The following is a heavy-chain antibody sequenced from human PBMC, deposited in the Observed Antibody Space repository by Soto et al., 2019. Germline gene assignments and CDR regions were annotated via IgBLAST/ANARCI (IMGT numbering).Heavy chain of an antibody. CDR1: GFTFSSYS. CDR2: ISRSSSYI. Sequence: PGGSLRLSCAASGFTFSSYSMNWVRQAPGKGLEWVSSISRSSSYIYYADSVKCRFTISRDNSKNTLYLQMNSLRAEDTAVYYCAIRVVPGAIRLYYYGIDVWGQGTTVTVSS. V-gene: IGHV3-21*04. D-gene: IGHD2-2*02. J-gene: IGHJ6*02. CDR3: AIRVVPGAIRLYYYGIDV.